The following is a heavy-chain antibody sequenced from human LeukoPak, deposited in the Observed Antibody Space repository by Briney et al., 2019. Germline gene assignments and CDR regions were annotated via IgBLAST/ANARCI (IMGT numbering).Heavy chain of an antibody. Sequence: GGSLRLSCAASGFTFSSYSMNWVRQAPGKGLAWVSYISSSSSTIYYADSVKGRFTISRDNAKNSLYLQMNSLRAEDTAVYYCARESSSSWRDFDYWGQGTLVTVSS. V-gene: IGHV3-48*01. J-gene: IGHJ4*02. CDR3: ARESSSSWRDFDY. CDR1: GFTFSSYS. D-gene: IGHD6-13*01. CDR2: ISSSSSTI.